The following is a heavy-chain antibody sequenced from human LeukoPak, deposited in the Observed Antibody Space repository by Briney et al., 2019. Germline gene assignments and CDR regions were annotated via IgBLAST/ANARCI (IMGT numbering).Heavy chain of an antibody. Sequence: GGSLRLSCTASGFTFGDYAMSLFRQAPGKGLEWVGFIRSKAYGGTTEYAASVKGRFTISRDDSKSIAYLQMNSLKTEDTAVYYCTSTASTVTTMGYYFDYWGQGTLVTVSS. J-gene: IGHJ4*02. D-gene: IGHD4-17*01. CDR2: IRSKAYGGTT. CDR1: GFTFGDYA. V-gene: IGHV3-49*03. CDR3: TSTASTVTTMGYYFDY.